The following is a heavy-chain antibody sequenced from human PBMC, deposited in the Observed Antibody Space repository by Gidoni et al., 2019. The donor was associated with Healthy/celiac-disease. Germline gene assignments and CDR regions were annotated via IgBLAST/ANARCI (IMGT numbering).Heavy chain of an antibody. CDR1: GGSISSSSYY. CDR2: IYYSGST. Sequence: QLQLQESGPGLVKPSETLSLTCTVSGGSISSSSYYWGWIRQPPGKGLEWIGSIYYSGSTYYNPSLKSRVTISVDTSKNQFSLKLSSVTAADTAVYYCARLLAHYYGSGSYYSRTHNYYYMDVWGKGTTVTVSS. V-gene: IGHV4-39*01. J-gene: IGHJ6*03. CDR3: ARLLAHYYGSGSYYSRTHNYYYMDV. D-gene: IGHD3-10*01.